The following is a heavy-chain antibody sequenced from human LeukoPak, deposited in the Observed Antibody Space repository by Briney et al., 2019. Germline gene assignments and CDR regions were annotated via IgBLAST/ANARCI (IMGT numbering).Heavy chain of an antibody. V-gene: IGHV1-69*04. CDR1: GGTFSSYA. D-gene: IGHD5-24*01. J-gene: IGHJ4*02. Sequence: SVKVSCKASGGTFSSYAISWVRQAPGQGLEWMGRIIPIFGIANYAQKFQGRVTITADKSTSTAYMEPSSLRSEDTAVYYCARDGVEMATTLIFDYWGQGTLVTVSS. CDR2: IIPIFGIA. CDR3: ARDGVEMATTLIFDY.